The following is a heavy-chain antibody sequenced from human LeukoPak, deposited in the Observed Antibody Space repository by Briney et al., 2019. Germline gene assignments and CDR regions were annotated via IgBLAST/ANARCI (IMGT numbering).Heavy chain of an antibody. J-gene: IGHJ3*02. Sequence: GGSLRLSCAASGFTFSSYAMSWVRQAPGKGLEWVSSISGSGNRTYYADSVKGRFTISRDNSKNTLYLQMNSLRAEDTAVYYCAKDQAPYYDFWSGADAFDIWGQGTMVTVSS. CDR1: GFTFSSYA. V-gene: IGHV3-23*01. D-gene: IGHD3-3*01. CDR3: AKDQAPYYDFWSGADAFDI. CDR2: ISGSGNRT.